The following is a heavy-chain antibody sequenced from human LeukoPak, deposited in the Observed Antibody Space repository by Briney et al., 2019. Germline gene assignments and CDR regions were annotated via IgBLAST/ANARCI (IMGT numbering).Heavy chain of an antibody. V-gene: IGHV4-59*12. D-gene: IGHD3-3*01. CDR3: ARGPILAFDI. CDR1: GGSISSYY. J-gene: IGHJ3*02. CDR2: IYYSGST. Sequence: SETLSLTCTVSGGSISSYYWSWIRQPPGKGLEWIGYIYYSGSTNYNPSLKSRVTISVDRSKNQFSLKLSSVTAADTAVYYCARGPILAFDIWGQGTMVTVSS.